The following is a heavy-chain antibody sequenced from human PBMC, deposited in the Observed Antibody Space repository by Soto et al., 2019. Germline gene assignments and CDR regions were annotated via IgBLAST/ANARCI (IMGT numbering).Heavy chain of an antibody. V-gene: IGHV4-59*01. J-gene: IGHJ6*03. Sequence: SETLSLTCTVSGGSISSYYWSWIRQPPGKGLEWIGYIYYSGSTNYNPSLKSRVTISVDTSKNQFSLKLSSVTAADTAVYYCVRGAAMGVYYYYYMDVWGKGTTVTVSS. CDR3: VRGAAMGVYYYYYMDV. D-gene: IGHD2-2*01. CDR2: IYYSGST. CDR1: GGSISSYY.